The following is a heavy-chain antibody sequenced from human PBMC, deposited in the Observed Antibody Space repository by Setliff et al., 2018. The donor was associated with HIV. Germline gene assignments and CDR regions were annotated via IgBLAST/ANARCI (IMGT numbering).Heavy chain of an antibody. Sequence: SETLSLTCTVSGGSISSYYWSWIRQPPGKGLEWIGYIYYSGSTNYNPSLKSRVTISVDTSKNQFSRKLSSVTAADTAVYYCARQITMVRGVYQPYYYYYMDVWGKGTTVTVSS. CDR1: GGSISSYY. CDR2: IYYSGST. CDR3: ARQITMVRGVYQPYYYYYMDV. J-gene: IGHJ6*03. D-gene: IGHD3-10*01. V-gene: IGHV4-59*08.